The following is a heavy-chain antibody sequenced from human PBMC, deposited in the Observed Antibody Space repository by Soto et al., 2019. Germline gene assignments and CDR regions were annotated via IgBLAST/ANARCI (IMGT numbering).Heavy chain of an antibody. CDR3: ARESGGYDSSTRYGLDV. V-gene: IGHV4-31*03. D-gene: IGHD6-25*01. Sequence: TLSLTCSVSGGSISSVGHYWTWIRQQPGKGLERIGYIYYSGSTDYNPSLKSRVTISVDRSKNQFSLNLSSVTAPDTAIYYCARESGGYDSSTRYGLDVWGQGTTVTVSS. CDR1: GGSISSVGHY. CDR2: IYYSGST. J-gene: IGHJ6*02.